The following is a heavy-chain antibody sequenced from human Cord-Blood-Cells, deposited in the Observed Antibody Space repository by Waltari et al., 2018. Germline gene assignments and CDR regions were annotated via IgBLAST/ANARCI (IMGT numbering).Heavy chain of an antibody. CDR2: ISYDGSNK. Sequence: QVQLVESGGGVVQPGRSLRLSCAAAGFTFSRYAMHWVRQAPGKGLEWVAVISYDGSNKYYADSVKGRFTISRDNSKNTLYLQMNSLRAEDTAVYYCASDGSGSYYNFDYWGQGTLVTVSS. CDR1: GFTFSRYA. D-gene: IGHD3-10*01. V-gene: IGHV3-30*04. CDR3: ASDGSGSYYNFDY. J-gene: IGHJ4*02.